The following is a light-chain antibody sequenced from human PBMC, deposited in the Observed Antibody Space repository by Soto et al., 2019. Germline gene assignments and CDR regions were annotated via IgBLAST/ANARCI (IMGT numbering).Light chain of an antibody. CDR2: GAS. Sequence: EIWLAQSPGTLSLSPGERAALSCRASQSVSSSYLAWYQQKPGQAPRLLIYGASSRATGIPDRFSGSGSATDFTLTISSLEPEDFAVYYCQQRSNWPRTFGQGTKVDIK. V-gene: IGKV3D-20*02. J-gene: IGKJ1*01. CDR1: QSVSSSY. CDR3: QQRSNWPRT.